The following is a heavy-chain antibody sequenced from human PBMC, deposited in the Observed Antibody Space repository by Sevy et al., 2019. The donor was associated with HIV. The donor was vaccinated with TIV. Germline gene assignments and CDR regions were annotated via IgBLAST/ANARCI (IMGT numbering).Heavy chain of an antibody. CDR1: GFIVSSHY. CDR2: IYSGGGGST. Sequence: GGSLRLSCAASGFIVSSHYMSWVRQAPGKGLEWVSVIYSGGGGSTYYADSVKGRFTISRDNSKNTLYLQMNSLRAEDTAVYYCARGATLDYGDYLDYWGQGTLVTVSS. J-gene: IGHJ4*02. V-gene: IGHV3-53*01. CDR3: ARGATLDYGDYLDY. D-gene: IGHD4-17*01.